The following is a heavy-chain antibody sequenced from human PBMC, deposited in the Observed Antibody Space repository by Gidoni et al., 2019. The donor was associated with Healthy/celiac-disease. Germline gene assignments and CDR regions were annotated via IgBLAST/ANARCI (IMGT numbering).Heavy chain of an antibody. CDR1: GFTFSSYA. CDR2: ISGSGGST. D-gene: IGHD6-13*01. CDR3: AKGIAARPKGSSSWYNDAFDI. V-gene: IGHV3-23*01. Sequence: EVQLLESGGGLVQPGGSLRLSYAASGFTFSSYAMSWVRQAPGKGLEWVAAISGSGGSTYYADSVKGRFTISRDNSKNTLYLQMNSLRAEDTAVYYCAKGIAARPKGSSSWYNDAFDIWGQGTMVTVSS. J-gene: IGHJ3*02.